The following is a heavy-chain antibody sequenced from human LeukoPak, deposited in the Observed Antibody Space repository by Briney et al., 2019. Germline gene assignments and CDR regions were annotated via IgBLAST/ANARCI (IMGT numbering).Heavy chain of an antibody. D-gene: IGHD6-6*01. CDR3: AREIEGIAARYYFDY. V-gene: IGHV1-69*05. J-gene: IGHJ4*02. Sequence: SVKVSCKASGGTFSSYAISRVRQAPGQGLEWMGRIIPIFGTANYAQKFQGRVTITTDESTSTAYMELSSLRSEDTAVYYCAREIEGIAARYYFDYWGQGTLVTVSS. CDR1: GGTFSSYA. CDR2: IIPIFGTA.